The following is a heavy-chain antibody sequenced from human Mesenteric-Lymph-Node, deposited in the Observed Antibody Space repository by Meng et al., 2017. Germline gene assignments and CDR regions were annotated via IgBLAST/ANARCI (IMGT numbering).Heavy chain of an antibody. CDR1: GGSFSGYY. J-gene: IGHJ4*02. Sequence: QVQLRQLGAGVLKHSEPLSLTCAVYGGSFSGYYWNWIRQPPGKGLEWIGEINHSGSTNYNPSLKSRVTISVDTSKNQFSLKLSSVTAADTAVYYCARGPIITMIVVVEYYFDYWGQGTLVTVSS. CDR3: ARGPIITMIVVVEYYFDY. CDR2: INHSGST. V-gene: IGHV4-34*01. D-gene: IGHD3-22*01.